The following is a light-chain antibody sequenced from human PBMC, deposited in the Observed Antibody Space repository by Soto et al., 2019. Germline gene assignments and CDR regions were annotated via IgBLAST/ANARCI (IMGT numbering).Light chain of an antibody. CDR3: TSYTRSPLYV. CDR2: DVN. J-gene: IGLJ1*01. Sequence: QSALTQPASVSGSPGQSITVSCTGTSSDIGGSNYVSWYQQHPGKAPRLIIYDVNNRPSGVSARFSGSKSGNTASLTISGLQAEDEDDYYCTSYTRSPLYVFGTGTKVTVL. V-gene: IGLV2-14*03. CDR1: SSDIGGSNY.